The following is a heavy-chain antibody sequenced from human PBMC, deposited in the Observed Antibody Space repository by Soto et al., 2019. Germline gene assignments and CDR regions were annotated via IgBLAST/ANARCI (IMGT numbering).Heavy chain of an antibody. J-gene: IGHJ5*02. CDR2: ISGSGGST. D-gene: IGHD6-19*01. V-gene: IGHV3-23*01. Sequence: GSLQLCVAASGFTFSSYAMSWVRQAAGKGLEWVSAISGSGGSTYYADSVKGRFTISRDNSKNTLYLQMNSQRAEDTAVYYCAKVIAVAGHNWFDPWGQGTLVTVSS. CDR3: AKVIAVAGHNWFDP. CDR1: GFTFSSYA.